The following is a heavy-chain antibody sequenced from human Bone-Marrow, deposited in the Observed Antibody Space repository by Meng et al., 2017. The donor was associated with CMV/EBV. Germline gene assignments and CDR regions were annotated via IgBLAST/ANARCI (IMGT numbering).Heavy chain of an antibody. D-gene: IGHD6-13*01. CDR3: ARTIAAAGESGY. Sequence: ASVKVSCKASGYTFTGYYMHWVRQAPGQGLEWMGWINPNSGGTNYAQKFQGRVTMTRDTSISTAYMELSRLRSDDTAVYYCARTIAAAGESGYWGQGTLDTVSS. J-gene: IGHJ4*02. CDR2: INPNSGGT. CDR1: GYTFTGYY. V-gene: IGHV1-2*02.